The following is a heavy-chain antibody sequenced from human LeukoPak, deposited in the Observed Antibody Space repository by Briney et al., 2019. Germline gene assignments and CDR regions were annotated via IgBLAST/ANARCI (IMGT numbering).Heavy chain of an antibody. CDR2: ISGSGGST. V-gene: IGHV3-23*01. CDR3: AKVVSGYYYDSSGYTDY. J-gene: IGHJ4*02. CDR1: GFTFSSYA. Sequence: PGGSLRLSCAASGFTFSSYAMSWVRQAPGKGLEWVSAISGSGGSTYYADSVKGRFTIFRDNSKNTLYLQMNSLRAEDTAVYYCAKVVSGYYYDSSGYTDYWGQGTLVTVSS. D-gene: IGHD3-22*01.